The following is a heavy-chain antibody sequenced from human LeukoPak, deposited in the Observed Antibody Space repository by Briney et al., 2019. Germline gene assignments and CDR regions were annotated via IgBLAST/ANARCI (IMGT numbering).Heavy chain of an antibody. CDR1: GFIFNNYW. D-gene: IGHD6-19*01. CDR2: INGDGSST. Sequence: VGSLRLSCAASGFIFNNYWMHWVRQTPGEGPLWLSRINGDGSSTSYAYSVQGRFIISRDNAKNTLYLQMNSLRAEDTAVYYCTRQWHTPSDYWGQGTLVTVSS. J-gene: IGHJ4*02. CDR3: TRQWHTPSDY. V-gene: IGHV3-74*01.